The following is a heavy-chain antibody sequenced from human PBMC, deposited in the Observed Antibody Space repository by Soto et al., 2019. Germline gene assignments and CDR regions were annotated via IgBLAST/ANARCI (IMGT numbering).Heavy chain of an antibody. D-gene: IGHD1-26*01. CDR3: ARGVVGATGVAY. CDR2: IIPILGIA. V-gene: IGHV1-69*02. J-gene: IGHJ4*02. Sequence: QVQLVQSGAEVKKPGSSVKVSCKASGGTFSSYTISWVRQAPGQGLEWMGRIIPILGIANYAQKFQGRVTITGDKSTSTAYMELSSLRSEDTAVYYCARGVVGATGVAYWGQGTLVTVSS. CDR1: GGTFSSYT.